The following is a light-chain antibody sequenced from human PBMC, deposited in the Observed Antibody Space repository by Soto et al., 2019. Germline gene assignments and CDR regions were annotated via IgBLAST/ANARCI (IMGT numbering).Light chain of an antibody. CDR3: QQYGSPPTT. Sequence: IVLTQPPGTLALSAGEGPTLSCSASQSVTSYYLAWYQQTPGQAPRLLFFGASIRATGIPDRFSGSGSGTDFTLTISRLEPEDSAVYYCQQYGSPPTTFGQGTKVDI. CDR1: QSVTSYY. CDR2: GAS. V-gene: IGKV3-20*01. J-gene: IGKJ1*01.